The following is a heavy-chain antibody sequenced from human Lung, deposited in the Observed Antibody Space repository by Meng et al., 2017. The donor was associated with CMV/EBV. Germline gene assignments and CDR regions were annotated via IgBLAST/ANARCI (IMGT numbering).Heavy chain of an antibody. Sequence: QGQVQEPGPVLGKPSGTLSLTCAVSGGSISSSNWWSWVRQPPGKGLEWIGEIYHSGSTNYNPSLKSRVTISVDKSKNQFSLKLSSVTAADTAVYYCARVVTALWGYYFDYWGQGTLVTVSS. J-gene: IGHJ4*02. CDR3: ARVVTALWGYYFDY. V-gene: IGHV4-4*02. CDR1: GGSISSSNW. D-gene: IGHD2-21*02. CDR2: IYHSGST.